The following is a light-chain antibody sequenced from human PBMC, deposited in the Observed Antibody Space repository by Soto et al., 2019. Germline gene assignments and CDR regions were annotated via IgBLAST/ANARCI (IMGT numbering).Light chain of an antibody. J-gene: IGLJ3*02. V-gene: IGLV2-14*01. CDR3: SSYTSSYTWV. CDR1: SSDVGGYNF. Sequence: QSALTQPASVSGSPGQSITISCTGTSSDVGGYNFVSWYQQHPGKAPKLMIYEVTNRPSGVSNRFSGSKSGNTASLTISGLQAEDEADYCFSSYTSSYTWVFGGGGKRNVL. CDR2: EVT.